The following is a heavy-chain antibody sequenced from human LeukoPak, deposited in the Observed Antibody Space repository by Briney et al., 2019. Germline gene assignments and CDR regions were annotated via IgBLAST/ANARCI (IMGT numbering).Heavy chain of an antibody. CDR2: IKEDGSEK. CDR1: GFTFSSFW. Sequence: GGSLRLSCAASGFTFSSFWMNWVRQAPGKGLEWVANIKEDGSEKYYVDSVKGRFTISRDNAKNSLYLQMNSLRAEDTAVYHCARDPFGSGGLRWGQGTLVTVSS. V-gene: IGHV3-7*01. J-gene: IGHJ4*02. CDR3: ARDPFGSGGLR. D-gene: IGHD3-3*01.